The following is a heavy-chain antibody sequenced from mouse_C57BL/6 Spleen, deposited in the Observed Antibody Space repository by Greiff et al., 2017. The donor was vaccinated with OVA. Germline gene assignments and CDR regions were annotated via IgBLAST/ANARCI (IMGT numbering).Heavy chain of an antibody. V-gene: IGHV5-17*01. CDR1: GFTFSDYG. J-gene: IGHJ4*01. CDR2: ISSGSSTI. CDR3: ARQGITRVVGAMDY. D-gene: IGHD1-1*01. Sequence: EVMLVESGGGLVKPGGSLKLSCAASGFTFSDYGMHWVRQAPEKGLEWVAYISSGSSTIYYADTVKGRFTISRDNATNTLFLQMTSLRSEDTAMDDCARQGITRVVGAMDYWGQGTSVTVSA.